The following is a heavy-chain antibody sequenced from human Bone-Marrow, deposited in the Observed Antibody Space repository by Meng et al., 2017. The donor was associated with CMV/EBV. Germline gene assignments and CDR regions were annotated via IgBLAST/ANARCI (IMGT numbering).Heavy chain of an antibody. CDR2: ITNTGVNT. CDR1: GITFSRYA. CDR3: AKVILDNYGIDY. V-gene: IGHV3-23*01. D-gene: IGHD5-18*01. Sequence: SCEASGITFSRYAMSWVRQAPGKGLEWVSTITNTGVNTYYADSVKGRFTISRDNSKNTLFLQMNSLRAEDTAVYYCAKVILDNYGIDYWGQGTLVTVSS. J-gene: IGHJ4*02.